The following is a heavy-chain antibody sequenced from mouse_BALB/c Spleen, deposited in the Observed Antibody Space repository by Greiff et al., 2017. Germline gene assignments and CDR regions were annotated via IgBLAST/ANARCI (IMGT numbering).Heavy chain of an antibody. CDR3: ARQCYYGSSWYFDV. CDR1: GFTFSSYA. Sequence: EVKVVESGGGLVKPGGSLKLSCAASGFTFSSYAMSWVRQTPEKRLEWVATISSGGSYTYYPDSVKGRFTISRDNAKNTLYLQMSSLRSEDTAMYYCARQCYYGSSWYFDVWGAGTTVTVSS. D-gene: IGHD1-1*01. J-gene: IGHJ1*01. V-gene: IGHV5-9-3*01. CDR2: ISSGGSYT.